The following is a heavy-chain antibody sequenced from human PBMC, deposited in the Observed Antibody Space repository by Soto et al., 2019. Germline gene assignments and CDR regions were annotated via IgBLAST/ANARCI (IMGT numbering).Heavy chain of an antibody. CDR2: INAGNGNT. CDR1: GYTFTSYA. J-gene: IGHJ6*02. V-gene: IGHV1-3*01. CDR3: ARDRGSGNPSPYSYNVMAV. D-gene: IGHD3-10*01. Sequence: ASVEVSCKASGYTFTSYAMHWVRQAPGQRLEWMGWINAGNGNTKYSQKFQGRVTITRDTSASTAYMELSRLRSEDTAVYYCARDRGSGNPSPYSYNVMAVWGQGTTVPVTS.